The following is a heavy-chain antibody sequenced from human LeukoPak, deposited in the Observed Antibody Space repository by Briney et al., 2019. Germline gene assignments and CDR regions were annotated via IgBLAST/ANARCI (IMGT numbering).Heavy chain of an antibody. CDR1: GGSISSYY. J-gene: IGHJ3*02. Sequence: SETLSLTCTVSGGSISSYYWSWIRQPPGKGPEWIGYIYYSGSTNYNPSLKRRVTISVDTSKNQFSLKLSSVTAADTAVYHCARVNCSGGRCFLSAFGIWGQGTMVTVSS. CDR2: IYYSGST. CDR3: ARVNCSGGRCFLSAFGI. D-gene: IGHD2-15*01. V-gene: IGHV4-59*01.